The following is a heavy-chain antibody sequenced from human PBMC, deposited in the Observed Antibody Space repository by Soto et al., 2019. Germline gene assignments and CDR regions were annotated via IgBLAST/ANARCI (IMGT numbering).Heavy chain of an antibody. CDR3: AASIFYYGMDV. Sequence: AGESLKISCKGSGYTLTNYWIGWVRQMPGKGPEWMGIIYPGDSDTKYNPSFQGQVTISADKSITTTYLQWSSLKASDTAIYYCAASIFYYGMDVWGQGTTVTVSS. J-gene: IGHJ6*02. CDR1: GYTLTNYW. V-gene: IGHV5-51*01. CDR2: IYPGDSDT.